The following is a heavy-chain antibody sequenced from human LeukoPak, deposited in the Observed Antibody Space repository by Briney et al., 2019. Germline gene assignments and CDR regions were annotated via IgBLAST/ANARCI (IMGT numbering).Heavy chain of an antibody. CDR3: ARVRDYFDSSDYSDY. CDR1: GYTFTSYG. CDR2: ISAYNGIT. J-gene: IGHJ4*02. D-gene: IGHD3-22*01. V-gene: IGHV1-18*01. Sequence: ASVKVSCKASGYTFTSYGISWVRQAPGQGLEWMGWISAYNGITKYTQNFQGRVTMTIDRSTTTAYMELRSLTSDDTAVYYCARVRDYFDSSDYSDYWGQGTLVTVSS.